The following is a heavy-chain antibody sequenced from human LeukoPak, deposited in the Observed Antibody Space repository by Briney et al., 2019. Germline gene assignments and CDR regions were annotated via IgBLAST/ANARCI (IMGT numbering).Heavy chain of an antibody. Sequence: GGSLRLSCAASGFTFSSYSMNWVRQAPGKGLEWVSSISSSSSYIYYADSVKGRFTISRDNAKNSLYLQMNSLRAEDTAVYYCARGLYYDSSGYELLDYWGQGTLATVSS. CDR2: ISSSSSYI. V-gene: IGHV3-21*01. J-gene: IGHJ4*02. CDR1: GFTFSSYS. CDR3: ARGLYYDSSGYELLDY. D-gene: IGHD3-22*01.